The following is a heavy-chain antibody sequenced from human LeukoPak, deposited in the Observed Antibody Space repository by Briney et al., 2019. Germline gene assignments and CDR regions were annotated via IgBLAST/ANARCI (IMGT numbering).Heavy chain of an antibody. Sequence: ASVKVSCKASGYTFTSYGISWVRQAPGQGLEWMGWISAYNGNTNYAQKLQGRVTMTTDTSTSTAYMELRSLRSDDTAVYYCARDSNIVATKFYQFYYMDVWGKGTTVTVSS. D-gene: IGHD5-12*01. J-gene: IGHJ6*03. CDR1: GYTFTSYG. CDR2: ISAYNGNT. V-gene: IGHV1-18*01. CDR3: ARDSNIVATKFYQFYYMDV.